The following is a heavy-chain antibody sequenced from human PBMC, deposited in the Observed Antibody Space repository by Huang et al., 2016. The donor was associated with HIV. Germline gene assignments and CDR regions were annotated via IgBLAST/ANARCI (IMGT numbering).Heavy chain of an antibody. Sequence: QVQLVQSGAEVKKPGSSVKVSCKASGGTFSSYAISWVRQAPGQGLEWMGGIIPIFGTANDAQKFQGRVTITADESAGTAYMELSSLRSEDTAVYYCARVESRRYYDSSGYYYWGQGTLVTVSS. CDR2: IIPIFGTA. J-gene: IGHJ4*02. V-gene: IGHV1-69*01. CDR3: ARVESRRYYDSSGYYY. CDR1: GGTFSSYA. D-gene: IGHD3-22*01.